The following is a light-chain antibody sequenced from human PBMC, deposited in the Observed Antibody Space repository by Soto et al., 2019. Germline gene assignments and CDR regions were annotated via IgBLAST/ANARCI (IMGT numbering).Light chain of an antibody. CDR1: SGHSSYA. CDR3: QTWGTGMV. Sequence: QPVLTQSPSASASLGASVKLTCTLSSGHSSYAIAWHQQQPEKGPRYLMKLNSDGSHGKGDGIPDRFSGSSSGAERYLTISSLQSEDEADYYWQTWGTGMVFGGGAKLTVL. V-gene: IGLV4-69*01. CDR2: LNSDGSH. J-gene: IGLJ2*01.